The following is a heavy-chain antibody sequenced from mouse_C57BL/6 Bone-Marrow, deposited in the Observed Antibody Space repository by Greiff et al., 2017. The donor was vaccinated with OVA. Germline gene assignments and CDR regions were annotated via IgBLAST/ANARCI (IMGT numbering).Heavy chain of an antibody. V-gene: IGHV7-1*01. CDR3: ARDADGYLDY. J-gene: IGHJ2*01. CDR2: SRNKANDYTT. D-gene: IGHD2-3*01. CDR1: GFTFSDFY. Sequence: EVQLVESGGGLVQSGRSLRLSCATSGFTFSDFYMEWVRQAPGKGLEWIAASRNKANDYTTEYSASVKGRFIVSRDTSQSILYLQMNALRAEDTAIYYCARDADGYLDYWGQGTTLTVSS.